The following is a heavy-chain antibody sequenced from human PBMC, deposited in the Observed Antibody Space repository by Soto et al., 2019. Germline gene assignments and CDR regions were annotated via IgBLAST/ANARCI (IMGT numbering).Heavy chain of an antibody. J-gene: IGHJ4*02. CDR2: TRNKANGYTT. D-gene: IGHD6-13*01. CDR3: ARDSSSWNFDY. Sequence: SLRLSCAASGFTFSDHYMDWVRQAPGKGLEWVGRTRNKANGYTTEYAASVKGRFTISRDNAKNSLYLQMNSLRDEDTAVYYCARDSSSWNFDYWGQGALVTVSS. CDR1: GFTFSDHY. V-gene: IGHV3-72*01.